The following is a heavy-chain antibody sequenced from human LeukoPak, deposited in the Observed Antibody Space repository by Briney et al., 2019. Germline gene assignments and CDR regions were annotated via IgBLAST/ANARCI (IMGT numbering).Heavy chain of an antibody. CDR2: INPNSGGT. Sequence: GASVKVSCKASGYIFTAYYIHWLRQAPGQGLEWMGWINPNSGGTSFALNFQGRVTLTRDTSISTVYMELSRLRSDDTAVYYCARGQWLREYDNWGQGTLVTVSS. D-gene: IGHD6-19*01. CDR1: GYIFTAYY. J-gene: IGHJ4*02. CDR3: ARGQWLREYDN. V-gene: IGHV1-2*02.